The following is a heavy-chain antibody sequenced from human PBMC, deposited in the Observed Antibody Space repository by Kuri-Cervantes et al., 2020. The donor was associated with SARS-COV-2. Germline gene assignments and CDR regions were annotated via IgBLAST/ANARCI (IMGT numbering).Heavy chain of an antibody. Sequence: SETLSLTCAFYGESFSGYYWNWIRQSPGKGLEWIGEVNHRGSTNYNPSLKSRVTISVDRSKNQFSLKLSSVTAADTAVYYCATHAREGPNRGVNDDAFDIWGQGTMVTVSS. D-gene: IGHD3-10*01. CDR2: VNHRGST. V-gene: IGHV4-34*01. CDR3: ATHAREGPNRGVNDDAFDI. J-gene: IGHJ3*02. CDR1: GESFSGYY.